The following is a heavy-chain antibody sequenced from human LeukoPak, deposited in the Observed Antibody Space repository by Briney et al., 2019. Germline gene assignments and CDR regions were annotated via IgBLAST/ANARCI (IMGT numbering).Heavy chain of an antibody. V-gene: IGHV1-2*02. J-gene: IGHJ6*03. CDR1: GYTFTDYY. CDR2: INPNSGGT. D-gene: IGHD4-17*01. Sequence: ASVKVSCKASGYTFTDYYVHWVRLAPGQGLQWMGWINPNSGGTNYAQRFQDRVTMTRDPSINTVYMEVSRLRSDDTAVYYCARGRDDYGNFYYYMDVWGKGTTVTTSS. CDR3: ARGRDDYGNFYYYMDV.